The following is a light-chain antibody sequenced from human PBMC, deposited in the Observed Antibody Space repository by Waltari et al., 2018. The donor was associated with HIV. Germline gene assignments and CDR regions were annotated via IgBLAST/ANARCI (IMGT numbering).Light chain of an antibody. CDR2: WAS. CDR1: KSFLHTSNNKNF. CDR3: QQYHVTPPT. V-gene: IGKV4-1*01. Sequence: DIVMTQSPDSLVVSLGARATIKCTSSKSFLHTSNNKNFLAWYQQKSGQAPKLLIYWASTRESGVPARFSGSGSGTNFTLTINNLQSEDVAVYYCQQYHVTPPTFGQGT. J-gene: IGKJ1*01.